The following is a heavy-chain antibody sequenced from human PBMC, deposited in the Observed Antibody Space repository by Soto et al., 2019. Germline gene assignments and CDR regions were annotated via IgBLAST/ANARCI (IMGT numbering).Heavy chain of an antibody. V-gene: IGHV3-21*01. CDR2: ISSRSDI. Sequence: LRLSCVGSGFTFSTYSINWVRQAPGKGLEWVSSISSRSDIYYADSVKGRFTVSRDNAKNSVSLQMNSLRAEDTAVYYCAREYTAWPLAYGLDVWGQGTTVTVSS. D-gene: IGHD2-2*02. CDR1: GFTFSTYS. CDR3: AREYTAWPLAYGLDV. J-gene: IGHJ6*02.